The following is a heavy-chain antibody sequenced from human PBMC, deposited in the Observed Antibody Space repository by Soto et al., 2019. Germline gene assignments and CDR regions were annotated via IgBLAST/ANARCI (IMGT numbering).Heavy chain of an antibody. CDR1: GGSISSDGDYYR. CDR2: IYDSGCP. V-gene: IGHV4-31*03. Sequence: QMQLQESGPGLVSPSQTLSLTCTVSGGSISSDGDYYRWSWIRQHPGKGREWIGYIYDSGCPYNHPTIESSVTVSVDTSKSQFSLKLSALTAGDTAVYCCARVGESYFDSWGQGILVPVSS. J-gene: IGHJ4*02. CDR3: ARVGESYFDS.